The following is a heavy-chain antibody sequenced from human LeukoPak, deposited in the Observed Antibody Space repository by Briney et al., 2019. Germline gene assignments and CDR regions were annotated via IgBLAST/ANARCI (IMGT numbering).Heavy chain of an antibody. D-gene: IGHD5-12*01. V-gene: IGHV1-2*06. CDR2: INPNSGDT. CDR3: AREGSGYAYGRGSYFDY. Sequence: ASVKVSCKASGYTLTVYYIHWVRQAPGQGLEWMGRINPNSGDTNFAQKFQGRVTMTRDTSISTAYMDLSGLRPDDTAVYYCAREGSGYAYGRGSYFDYWGHGILVTVSS. CDR1: GYTLTVYY. J-gene: IGHJ4*01.